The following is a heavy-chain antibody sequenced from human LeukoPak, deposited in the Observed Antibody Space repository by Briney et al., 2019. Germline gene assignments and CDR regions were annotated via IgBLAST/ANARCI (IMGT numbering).Heavy chain of an antibody. CDR3: AKERYYYDSSGYYGDYFDY. V-gene: IGHV3-21*04. D-gene: IGHD3-22*01. Sequence: GGSLRLSCAASGFTLSSYSMNWVRQAPGKGLEWVSSISSSSSYIYYADSVKGRFTISRDNSKNTLYLQMNSLRAEDTAVYYCAKERYYYDSSGYYGDYFDYWGQGTLVTVSS. CDR1: GFTLSSYS. CDR2: ISSSSSYI. J-gene: IGHJ4*02.